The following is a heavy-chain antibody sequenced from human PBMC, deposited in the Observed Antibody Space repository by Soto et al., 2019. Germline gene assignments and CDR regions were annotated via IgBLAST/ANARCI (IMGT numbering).Heavy chain of an antibody. V-gene: IGHV3-23*01. J-gene: IGHJ6*02. CDR3: VPDWTGNSCPCMVV. CDR1: GFTFSSFA. Sequence: EVQLLESGGGLVQPGGSLRLSCAASGFTFSSFAMTWVRQAPGEGLEWVSSISSSGETTYYSDSVKGRFTISRDISKNMVYLQMTSLRGEATAVYFCVPDWTGNSCPCMVVWGQGTKVTVSS. D-gene: IGHD6-13*01. CDR2: ISSSGETT.